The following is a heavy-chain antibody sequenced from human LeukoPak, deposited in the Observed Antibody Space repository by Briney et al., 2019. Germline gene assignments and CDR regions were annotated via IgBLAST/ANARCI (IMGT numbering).Heavy chain of an antibody. CDR3: ASSRYDFWSGYYTGFDY. CDR1: GYTFTSYY. CDR2: INPSGGST. Sequence: GASVKVPCTASGYTFTSYYMHWVRQAPGQGLEWMGIINPSGGSTSYAQKFQGRVTMTRDTSTSTVYMELSSLRSEDTAVYYCASSRYDFWSGYYTGFDYWGQGTLVTVSS. D-gene: IGHD3-3*01. J-gene: IGHJ4*02. V-gene: IGHV1-46*01.